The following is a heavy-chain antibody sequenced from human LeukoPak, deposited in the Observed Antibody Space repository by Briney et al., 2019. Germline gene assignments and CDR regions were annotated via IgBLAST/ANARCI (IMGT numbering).Heavy chain of an antibody. Sequence: GASVKVSCKASGYTFTSYYMHWARQAPGQGLEWMGIINPSGGSTSYAQKFQGRVTMSRDTSTSTVYMELSSLRSEDTAVYYCAREFGDSSGYYYEGVAFDIWGQGTMVTVSS. CDR3: AREFGDSSGYYYEGVAFDI. V-gene: IGHV1-46*01. J-gene: IGHJ3*02. D-gene: IGHD3-22*01. CDR1: GYTFTSYY. CDR2: INPSGGST.